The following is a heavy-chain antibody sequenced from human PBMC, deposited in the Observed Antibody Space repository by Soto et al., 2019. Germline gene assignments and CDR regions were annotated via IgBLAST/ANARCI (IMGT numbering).Heavy chain of an antibody. Sequence: PGGSLRLSCAASGFTFSSYSLNWVRQAPGKGLEWVSYISSSGSTIHYADSVKGRFTISRDNAKNSLYLQMNSLRGEDTAVYYCARDQGGSSWFTYWGQGALVTVPQ. CDR1: GFTFSSYS. CDR3: ARDQGGSSWFTY. D-gene: IGHD6-13*01. V-gene: IGHV3-48*04. CDR2: ISSSGSTI. J-gene: IGHJ4*02.